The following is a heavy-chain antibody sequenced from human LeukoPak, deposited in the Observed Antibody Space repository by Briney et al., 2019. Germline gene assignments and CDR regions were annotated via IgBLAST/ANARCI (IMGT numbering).Heavy chain of an antibody. CDR3: ARDRLFYSYGGNSAPDY. D-gene: IGHD4-23*01. V-gene: IGHV3-11*01. Sequence: GGSLRLSCAASGFTFSDYYMSWIRQAPGKGLEWVSYISCNGSTIYYADSVKGRLTISRDNAKNSLYLQMNSLRAEDTAVYYCARDRLFYSYGGNSAPDYWGQGTLVTVSS. CDR1: GFTFSDYY. CDR2: ISCNGSTI. J-gene: IGHJ4*02.